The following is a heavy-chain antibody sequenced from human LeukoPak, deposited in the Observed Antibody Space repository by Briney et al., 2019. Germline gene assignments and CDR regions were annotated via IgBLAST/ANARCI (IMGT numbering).Heavy chain of an antibody. CDR3: AADRWPGAPDYLDS. D-gene: IGHD4-23*01. J-gene: IGHJ4*02. Sequence: GSLRLSCAASGFSLTHDAIHWVRQAPGKGLEWVAVVSKDGVTRFYRDSVNGRFTISTDSSKNTVYLQMTGLGSEDTAICYCAADRWPGAPDYLDSWGQGTLVTVSS. CDR1: GFSLTHDA. V-gene: IGHV3-30*03. CDR2: VSKDGVTR.